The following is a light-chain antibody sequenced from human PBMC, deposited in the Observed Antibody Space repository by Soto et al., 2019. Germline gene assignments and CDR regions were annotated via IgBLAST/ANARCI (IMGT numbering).Light chain of an antibody. Sequence: DIQLTQSPSFLSASVGDRVTITCRASQDINTYLAWYQQKPGKAPKLLIFAASTLQNGVPSRFSGSGSGTKFTVTITSLQPEDFASYYCQQRKSYPITFGQGTRLEIK. V-gene: IGKV1-9*01. CDR3: QQRKSYPIT. CDR2: AAS. J-gene: IGKJ5*01. CDR1: QDINTY.